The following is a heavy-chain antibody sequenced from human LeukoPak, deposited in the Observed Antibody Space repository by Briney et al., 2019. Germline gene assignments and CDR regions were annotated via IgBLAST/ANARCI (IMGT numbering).Heavy chain of an antibody. CDR2: IYYSGST. CDR3: ESVASVD. Sequence: PSQTLSLTCTVSGGSISSGAYYGIWIRQHPGKGLEWIGSIYYSGSTYYNPSLKSRLIIYQFSLKLTSVTAADTAASSGESVASVDWGQGTRVTVSS. CDR1: GGSISSGAYY. J-gene: IGHJ4*02. V-gene: IGHV4-31*03. D-gene: IGHD3-10*01.